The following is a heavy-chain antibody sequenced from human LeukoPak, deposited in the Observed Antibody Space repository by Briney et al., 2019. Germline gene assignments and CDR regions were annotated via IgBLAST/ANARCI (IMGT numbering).Heavy chain of an antibody. J-gene: IGHJ4*02. CDR1: GGSISSSSYY. CDR2: IYYSGST. Sequence: PSETLSLTCTVSGGSISSSSYYWGWIRQPPGKGLEWIGYIYYSGSTNYNPSLKSRVTISVDTSKNQFSLKLSSVTAADTAVYYCARGRRRANGGFDYWGQGTLVTVSS. CDR3: ARGRRRANGGFDY. V-gene: IGHV4-61*05.